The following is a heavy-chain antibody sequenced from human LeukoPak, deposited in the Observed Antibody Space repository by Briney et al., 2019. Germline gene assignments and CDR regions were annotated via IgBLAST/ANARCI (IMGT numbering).Heavy chain of an antibody. CDR1: GFTFSTYA. CDR3: ARWRAVTGKWRFDL. V-gene: IGHV3-23*01. D-gene: IGHD6-19*01. CDR2: LGDSGYTT. Sequence: GGSLRLSCAASGFTFSTYAMSWVRQAPGKGLEWVSALGDSGYTTYYADFVKGRFTVSRDNAKDTLFLQMNTLRTEDTAVYYCARWRAVTGKWRFDLWGRGTLVTVSS. J-gene: IGHJ2*01.